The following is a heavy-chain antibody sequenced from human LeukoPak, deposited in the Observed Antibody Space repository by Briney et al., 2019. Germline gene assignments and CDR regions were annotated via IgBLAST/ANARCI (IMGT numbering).Heavy chain of an antibody. D-gene: IGHD3-10*01. V-gene: IGHV3-48*04. Sequence: GGSLRLSCAASGFTFSSYAMHWVRQAPGKGLEWVSYISSSGSTIYYADSVKGRFTISRDNAKNSLYLQMNSLRAEDTAVYYCASRAVIPPAYAFDIWGQGTMVTVSS. CDR2: ISSSGSTI. J-gene: IGHJ3*02. CDR3: ASRAVIPPAYAFDI. CDR1: GFTFSSYA.